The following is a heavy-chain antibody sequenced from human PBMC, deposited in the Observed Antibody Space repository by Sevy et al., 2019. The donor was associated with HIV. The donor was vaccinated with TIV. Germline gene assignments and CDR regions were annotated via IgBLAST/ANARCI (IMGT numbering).Heavy chain of an antibody. J-gene: IGHJ4*02. CDR3: AREGCTKPHDY. V-gene: IGHV3-23*01. D-gene: IGHD2-8*01. Sequence: GGSQRLSCAASGFTFSKYSMSWVRQPPGKGLEWVSTLSFGRGEINYADSVKGRFTISRDKSKSSVYLQMNNLRPEDTAVYYCAREGCTKPHDYWGQGTLVTVSS. CDR2: LSFGRGEI. CDR1: GFTFSKYS.